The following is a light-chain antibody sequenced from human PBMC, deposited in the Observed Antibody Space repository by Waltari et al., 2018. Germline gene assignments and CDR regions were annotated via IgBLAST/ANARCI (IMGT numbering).Light chain of an antibody. CDR3: HAWDSGVAGV. CDR1: ELETKY. J-gene: IGLJ1*01. Sequence: SYDLIQSPSVSVSPGQTATITCSGDELETKYVCWYQQKPGQSPVFVIYEDVRRPSEIPRRFSVANAGNSATLTISGTQPMDEADYYCHAWDSGVAGVFGTGTKVTVL. CDR2: EDV. V-gene: IGLV3-1*01.